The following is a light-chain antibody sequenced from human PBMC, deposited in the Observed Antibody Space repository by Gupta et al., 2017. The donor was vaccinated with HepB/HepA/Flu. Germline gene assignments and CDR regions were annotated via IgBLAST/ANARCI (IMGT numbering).Light chain of an antibody. CDR3: QSYDSSLTASV. V-gene: IGLV1-40*01. CDR1: SSNIGAGYD. CDR2: PNN. Sequence: QSVLTQPPSVSGAPGQRVTLSCTRSSSNIGAGYDVHWYQHLPGTAPKLRIYPNNNRPSGVPDRCSASKSGTSASLAITGLQAEDEADFYCQSYDSSLTASVFGGGIKLTVL. J-gene: IGLJ2*01.